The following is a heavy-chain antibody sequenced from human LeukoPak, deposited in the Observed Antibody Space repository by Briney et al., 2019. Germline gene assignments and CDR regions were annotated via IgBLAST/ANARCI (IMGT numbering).Heavy chain of an antibody. J-gene: IGHJ1*01. CDR1: GFTVSSNY. Sequence: GGSLRLSCAASGFTVSSNYMSWVRQAPGKGLEWVSVIYSGGSTYYADSVKGRFTISRDNAKNSLYLQMNNLRAEDTAVYYCARPIVGARAFQHWGQGTLVTVSS. V-gene: IGHV3-53*01. D-gene: IGHD1-26*01. CDR2: IYSGGST. CDR3: ARPIVGARAFQH.